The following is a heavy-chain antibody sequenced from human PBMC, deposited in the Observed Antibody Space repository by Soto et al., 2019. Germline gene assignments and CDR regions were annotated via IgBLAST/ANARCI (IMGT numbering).Heavy chain of an antibody. D-gene: IGHD6-6*01. CDR1: GFTFDEYT. V-gene: IGHV3-43*01. CDR2: ISWDGGTT. Sequence: EVLLEESGGAVVQPGGSLRVSCVASGFTFDEYTMHWVRQAPGKGLEWISLISWDGGTTYYADSVKGRFTISRDTGKNSLYLQMDSLRAEDTALYCRTKVKKKYRTTSGVDFGSWGQGTLVTVSS. CDR3: TKVKKKYRTTSGVDFGS. J-gene: IGHJ4*02.